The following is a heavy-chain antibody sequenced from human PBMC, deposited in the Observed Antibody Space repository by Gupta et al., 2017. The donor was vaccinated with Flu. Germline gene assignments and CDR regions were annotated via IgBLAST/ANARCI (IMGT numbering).Heavy chain of an antibody. J-gene: IGHJ3*02. CDR2: ISSTSSYI. CDR1: YS. CDR3: ARVRGGVVTGPLDI. V-gene: IGHV3-21*04. Sequence: YSMNWVRRAPGKGLESVSSISSTSSYIKYADSVKGRFTVSRDGAKNSLYLQMNGLRAEDTATYYCARVRGGVVTGPLDIWGQGTMVTVSS. D-gene: IGHD3-10*01.